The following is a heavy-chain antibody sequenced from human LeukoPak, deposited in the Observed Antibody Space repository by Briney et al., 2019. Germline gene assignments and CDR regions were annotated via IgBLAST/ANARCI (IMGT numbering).Heavy chain of an antibody. D-gene: IGHD3-22*01. V-gene: IGHV4-39*01. CDR1: AGSISNSHYY. CDR2: IYYSGST. Sequence: SETLPLTCTVSAGSISNSHYYWGWLRQPPGKGLEWIGIIYYSGSTYYNPSLKSRVTISVDTSKNQFSLKLRSVTAADTAVYYCARSSGYYRYYFDYWGQETLVTVSS. J-gene: IGHJ4*02. CDR3: ARSSGYYRYYFDY.